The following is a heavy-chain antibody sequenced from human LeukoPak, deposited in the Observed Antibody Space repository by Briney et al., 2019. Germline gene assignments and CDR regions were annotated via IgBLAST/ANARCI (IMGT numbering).Heavy chain of an antibody. J-gene: IGHJ4*02. D-gene: IGHD3-10*01. CDR2: MNPDSGNT. CDR1: GYTFTSYD. CDR3: ARAKFRQGSPEDY. V-gene: IGHV1-8*03. Sequence: ASVKVSCKASGYTFTSYDINWVRQATGQGLEWMGWMNPDSGNTGYAQKFQGRVTITRSTSISTAYMELSSLRSEDTAVYYYARAKFRQGSPEDYWGQGTLVTVSS.